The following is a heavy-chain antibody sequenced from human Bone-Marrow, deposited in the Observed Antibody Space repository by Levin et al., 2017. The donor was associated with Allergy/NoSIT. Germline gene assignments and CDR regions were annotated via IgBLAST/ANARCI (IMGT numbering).Heavy chain of an antibody. V-gene: IGHV3-11*01. Sequence: LSLTCAGSGFIFGDYYMSWIRQAPGKGLEWVSYISNSGATKYYADSVKGRFTVSRDNAKNSLYLQMNSLRVEDTAVYYCARGGGTTVTTDYWGQGTLVNVSS. D-gene: IGHD4-17*01. CDR1: GFIFGDYY. CDR2: ISNSGATK. CDR3: ARGGGTTVTTDY. J-gene: IGHJ4*02.